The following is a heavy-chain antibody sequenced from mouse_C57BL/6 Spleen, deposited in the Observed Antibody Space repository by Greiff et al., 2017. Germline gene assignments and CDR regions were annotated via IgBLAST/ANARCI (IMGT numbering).Heavy chain of an antibody. V-gene: IGHV1-53*01. CDR2: INPSNGGT. Sequence: QVQLQQSGTELVKPGASVKLSCTASGYTFTSYWMHWVKQRPGQGLEWIGNINPSNGGTNYNEKFKSKATLTADTSSSTAYMQLSSLTSEDSAVYSGARWGYYHWFAYWGQGTLVTVSA. CDR3: ARWGYYHWFAY. J-gene: IGHJ3*01. CDR1: GYTFTSYW. D-gene: IGHD2-3*01.